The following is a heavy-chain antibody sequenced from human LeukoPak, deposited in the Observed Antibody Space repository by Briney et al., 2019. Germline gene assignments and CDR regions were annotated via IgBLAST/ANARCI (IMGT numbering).Heavy chain of an antibody. D-gene: IGHD3-22*01. CDR1: GYTFTSYS. V-gene: IGHV1-69*05. Sequence: SVKVSCKASGYTFTSYSISWVRQAPGQGLEWMGRIIPIFGTANYAQKFQGRVTIPTDESTSTAYMELSSLRSEDTAVYYCARDRGFYDSSGYPFDYWGQGTLVTVSS. CDR3: ARDRGFYDSSGYPFDY. CDR2: IIPIFGTA. J-gene: IGHJ4*02.